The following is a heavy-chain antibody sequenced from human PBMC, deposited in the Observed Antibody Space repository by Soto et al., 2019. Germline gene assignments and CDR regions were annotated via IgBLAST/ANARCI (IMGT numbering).Heavy chain of an antibody. CDR2: ISSSSSYI. Sequence: PGGSLRLSCAASGSTFSSYSMNWVRQAPGKGLEWVLSISSSSSYIYYADSVKGRFTISRDNAKNSLYLQMNSLRAEDTAVYYCARSFPSGYCSSTSCSGYDAFDIWGQGTMVTVSS. CDR3: ARSFPSGYCSSTSCSGYDAFDI. CDR1: GSTFSSYS. D-gene: IGHD2-2*01. V-gene: IGHV3-21*01. J-gene: IGHJ3*02.